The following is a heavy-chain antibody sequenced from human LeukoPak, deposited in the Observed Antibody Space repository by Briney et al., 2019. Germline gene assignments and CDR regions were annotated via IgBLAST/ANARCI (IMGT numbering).Heavy chain of an antibody. J-gene: IGHJ4*02. CDR1: GESISSGDYY. D-gene: IGHD5-18*01. Sequence: SQTLSLTCTVSGESISSGDYYWSWIRQPPGKGLEWIGYIYYSGSTYYNPSLKSRVTISVDTSKNQFSLKLSSVTAADTAVYYCARVGYSYGFDFDYWGQGTLVTVSS. V-gene: IGHV4-30-4*01. CDR3: ARVGYSYGFDFDY. CDR2: IYYSGST.